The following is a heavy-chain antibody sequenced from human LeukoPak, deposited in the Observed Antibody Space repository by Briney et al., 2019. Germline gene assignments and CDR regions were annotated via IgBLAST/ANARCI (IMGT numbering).Heavy chain of an antibody. Sequence: SETLSLTCSVSGGSISTYYWSWIRQPPGKGLEWIGYIYYSGSTYYNPSLKSRVTISVDTSKNQFSLKLTSVTAADTAVYYCARAQLNLLVDFGMDVWGQGTTVTVSS. CDR3: ARAQLNLLVDFGMDV. J-gene: IGHJ6*02. D-gene: IGHD1-1*01. CDR2: IYYSGST. CDR1: GGSISTYY. V-gene: IGHV4-59*01.